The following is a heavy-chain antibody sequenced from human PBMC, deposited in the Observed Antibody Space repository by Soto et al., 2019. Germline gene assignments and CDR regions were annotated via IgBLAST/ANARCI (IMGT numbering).Heavy chain of an antibody. Sequence: LRLSCAASGFTLSSYEMNWVRQAPGKGLEWVSYISSSGSTIYYADSVKGRFTISRDNAKNSLYLQMNSLRAEDTAVYYCARDWLYSSSWQFYYYYYGMDVWGQGTTVTVSS. CDR2: ISSSGSTI. J-gene: IGHJ6*02. D-gene: IGHD6-13*01. CDR3: ARDWLYSSSWQFYYYYYGMDV. CDR1: GFTLSSYE. V-gene: IGHV3-48*03.